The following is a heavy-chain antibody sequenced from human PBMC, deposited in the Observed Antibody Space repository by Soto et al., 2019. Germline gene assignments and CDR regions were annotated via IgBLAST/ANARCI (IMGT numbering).Heavy chain of an antibody. D-gene: IGHD5-18*01. J-gene: IGHJ4*02. V-gene: IGHV2-5*02. CDR1: GFSLSTRGVG. CDR3: ALRQRGYSYHVDY. CDR2: IYWDDDE. Sequence: QITLKESGPTLVKPTQTLTLTCTFSGFSLSTRGVGVGWIRQPPGKALEWLALIYWDDDEGYSPSLKSRLTISKNPSKNQVVLTMTTMDPVDTATYYCALRQRGYSYHVDYWGQGTLVTVSS.